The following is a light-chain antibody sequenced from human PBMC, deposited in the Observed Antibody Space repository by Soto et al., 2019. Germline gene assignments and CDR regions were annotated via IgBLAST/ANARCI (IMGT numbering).Light chain of an antibody. J-gene: IGKJ2*01. CDR3: QQSFRAPYT. CDR2: AAS. Sequence: DIQMTQSPSSLSPSVGDRVTITCRSSQGIDSYLNWYQQKPGKAPKVLIYAASTLQSGVPSRFSGSGSGTGVTLTISNLQPEDVATYFCQQSFRAPYTFGQGTKLEIK. V-gene: IGKV1-39*01. CDR1: QGIDSY.